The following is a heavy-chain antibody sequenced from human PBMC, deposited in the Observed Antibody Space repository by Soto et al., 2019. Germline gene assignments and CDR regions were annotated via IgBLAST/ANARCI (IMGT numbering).Heavy chain of an antibody. CDR3: AREEGFRITMDRGRWFDP. CDR1: GYTFTGYY. V-gene: IGHV1-2*02. CDR2: VNPISGDT. J-gene: IGHJ5*02. Sequence: VQSGAEVKKPGASVKVSCRASGYTFTGYYLHWVRQAPGQGLEWMGWVNPISGDTNYAQKFQDRVIMTRDRSITTVRMELSRLRSDDTAVYYCAREEGFRITMDRGRWFDPWGQGTLVTVSS. D-gene: IGHD3-10*01.